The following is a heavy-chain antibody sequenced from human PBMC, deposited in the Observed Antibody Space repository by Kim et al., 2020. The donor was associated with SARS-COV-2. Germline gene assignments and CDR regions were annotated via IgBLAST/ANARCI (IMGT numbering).Heavy chain of an antibody. D-gene: IGHD2-15*01. CDR2: IRQDGSEK. CDR3: VRANYQDTKGDY. V-gene: IGHV3-7*04. Sequence: GGSLRLSCAASGFTFSDYWMSWVRQAPGKGLVWVANIRQDGSEKYYVDSVKGRFTISRDNAKKSLYLQMSSLRAEDTDVYYCVRANYQDTKGDYWGQG. J-gene: IGHJ4*02. CDR1: GFTFSDYW.